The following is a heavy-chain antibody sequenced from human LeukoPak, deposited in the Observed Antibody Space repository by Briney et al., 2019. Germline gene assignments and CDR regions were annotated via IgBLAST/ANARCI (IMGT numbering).Heavy chain of an antibody. CDR2: IYHGDSET. J-gene: IGHJ4*02. CDR1: GYSFIRYW. D-gene: IGHD6-13*01. V-gene: IGHV5-51*01. CDR3: ATGGVYSSNFDY. Sequence: EASLQISCKGSGYSFIRYWIGWVRQMPGKRLGWMGIIYHGDSETRSSPTFQGQVPISADKSISTAYLQWSSLKASDTAMYYCATGGVYSSNFDYWGQGTLVTVSS.